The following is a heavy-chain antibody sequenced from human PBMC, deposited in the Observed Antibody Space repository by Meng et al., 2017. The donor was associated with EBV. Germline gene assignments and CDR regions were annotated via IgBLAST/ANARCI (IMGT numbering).Heavy chain of an antibody. CDR2: VNHAGRT. V-gene: IGHV4-34*01. CDR3: AEGRGTFDY. CDR1: GGSFSGYY. J-gene: IGHJ4*02. Sequence: QVQLPQWGVRLFKPSGVLFVTFGLSGGSFSGYYCSWVGQCPGKGLEWIGEVNHAGRTNFNPSLKSRVSISLDTSKNQFSLKLNSVTVADTAVYYCAEGRGTFDYWGRGTLVTVSS.